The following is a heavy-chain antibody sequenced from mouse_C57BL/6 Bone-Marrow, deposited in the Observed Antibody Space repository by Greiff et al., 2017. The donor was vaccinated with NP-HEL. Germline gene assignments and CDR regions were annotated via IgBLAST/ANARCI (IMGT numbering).Heavy chain of an antibody. CDR2: ISYDGSN. CDR1: GYSITSGYY. D-gene: IGHD1-1*01. J-gene: IGHJ4*01. Sequence: ESGPGLVKPSQSLSLTCSVTGYSITSGYYWNWIRQFPGNKLEWMGYISYDGSNNYNPSLKNRISITRDTSKNQFFLKLNSVTTEDTATYYCAGSYYYGSYYAMDYWGQGTSVTVSS. V-gene: IGHV3-6*01. CDR3: AGSYYYGSYYAMDY.